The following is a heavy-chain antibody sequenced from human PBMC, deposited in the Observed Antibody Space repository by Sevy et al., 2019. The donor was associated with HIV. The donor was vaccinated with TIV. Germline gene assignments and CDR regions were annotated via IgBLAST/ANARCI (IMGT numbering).Heavy chain of an antibody. CDR3: AKDTTRDSRTNNFLGAFDI. Sequence: GGSLRLSCAASGFTFSSYGMHWVRQAPGKGLEWVAVISYDGSNKYYADSVKGRFTIARDNSKNTLYLQMNSLRAEDTAVYYCAKDTTRDSRTNNFLGAFDIWGQGTMVTVSS. V-gene: IGHV3-30*18. D-gene: IGHD1-20*01. CDR1: GFTFSSYG. CDR2: ISYDGSNK. J-gene: IGHJ3*02.